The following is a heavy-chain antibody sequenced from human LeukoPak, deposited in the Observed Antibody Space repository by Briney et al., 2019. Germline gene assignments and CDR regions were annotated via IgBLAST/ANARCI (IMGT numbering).Heavy chain of an antibody. Sequence: ASVKVSCKASGYTFTSYGISWVRQAPGQGLEWMGWISAYNGNTNYAQKLQGRVTMTRNTSISTAYMELSSLRSEDTAVYYCARGEMGVTGYNYWGQGTLVTVSS. CDR1: GYTFTSYG. D-gene: IGHD3-9*01. CDR3: ARGEMGVTGYNY. J-gene: IGHJ4*02. CDR2: ISAYNGNT. V-gene: IGHV1-18*01.